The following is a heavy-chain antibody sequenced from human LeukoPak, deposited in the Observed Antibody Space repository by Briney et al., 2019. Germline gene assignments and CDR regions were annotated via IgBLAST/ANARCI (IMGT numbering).Heavy chain of an antibody. J-gene: IGHJ4*02. CDR1: GFTFSKYW. V-gene: IGHV3-74*01. CDR2: INTDGTVT. D-gene: IGHD6-19*01. CDR3: AAKQWLAPPPDS. Sequence: GGSLRLSCAASGFTFSKYWMLWVRQAPGKGLESVSRINTDGTVTTYADSVKGRFTVSRDNADDTMFLQMNSVRDEDTAVYYCAAKQWLAPPPDSWGQGTPVTVSS.